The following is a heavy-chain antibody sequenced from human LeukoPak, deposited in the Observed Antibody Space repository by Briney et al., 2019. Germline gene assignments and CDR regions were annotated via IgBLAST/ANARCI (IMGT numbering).Heavy chain of an antibody. V-gene: IGHV3-11*01. CDR2: ISSSGSTI. CDR1: GFTFSDYY. CDR3: AKSSGSIAVAGTLFDY. Sequence: GGSLRLSCAASGFTFSDYYMSWIRQAPGKGLEWVSYISSSGSTIYYADSVKGRFTISRDNAKNSLYLQMNSLRAEDTALYYCAKSSGSIAVAGTLFDYWGQGTLVTVSS. J-gene: IGHJ4*02. D-gene: IGHD6-19*01.